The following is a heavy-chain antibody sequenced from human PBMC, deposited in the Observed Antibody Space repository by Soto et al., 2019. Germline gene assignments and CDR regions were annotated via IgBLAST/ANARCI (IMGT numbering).Heavy chain of an antibody. D-gene: IGHD3-16*02. CDR1: GYSFTNYW. CDR3: ARPRAGSYRLDYYGMDV. Sequence: GESLKISCKGSGYSFTNYWIAWVRQMPGKGLEWMGIIYPGDSDARYSPSFQGQVTTSAAKSISTAYLQWSGLKASDTAMYYCARPRAGSYRLDYYGMDVWGQGTRVTVSS. V-gene: IGHV5-51*01. CDR2: IYPGDSDA. J-gene: IGHJ6*02.